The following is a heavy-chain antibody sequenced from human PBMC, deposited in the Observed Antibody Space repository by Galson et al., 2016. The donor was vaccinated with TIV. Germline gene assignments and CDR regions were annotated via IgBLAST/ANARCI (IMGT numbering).Heavy chain of an antibody. CDR2: TYNTGAT. D-gene: IGHD1-1*01. Sequence: LSLTCAVSGYSIRTGTFYWTWIRPPPGKGLEYIGYTYNTGATKYNPSLEGRVSMSVDTSKNQLSLKVNSVTAADTAMYYCARTRLPATTGAFDIWGQGTMVTVSS. J-gene: IGHJ3*02. V-gene: IGHV4-61*01. CDR1: GYSIRTGTFY. CDR3: ARTRLPATTGAFDI.